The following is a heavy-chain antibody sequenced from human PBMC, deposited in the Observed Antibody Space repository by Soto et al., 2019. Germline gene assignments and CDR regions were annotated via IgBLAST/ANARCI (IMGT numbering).Heavy chain of an antibody. D-gene: IGHD3-22*01. Sequence: HPGGSLRLSCAASGFTFSSYAMTWVRQAPGKGLEWVSGISGSGGSTYYADSVKGRFTISRDNSKNTMYLQMNSLRAEDTAVYYCAKGVRSYYYYGMDVWGQATTVTV. V-gene: IGHV3-23*01. J-gene: IGHJ6*02. CDR1: GFTFSSYA. CDR3: AKGVRSYYYYGMDV. CDR2: ISGSGGST.